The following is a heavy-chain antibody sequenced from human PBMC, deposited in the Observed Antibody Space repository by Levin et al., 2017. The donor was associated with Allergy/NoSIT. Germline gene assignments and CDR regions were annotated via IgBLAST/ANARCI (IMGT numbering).Heavy chain of an antibody. Sequence: SETLSLTCAVSGGSFRDYYWTWIRQSPGKGLEWLGEIDHSGIRKYNPTLQSRITIAVDTSNSQFSLKLTSVTAADTGVYYCARESRYCNGGICYHYYYMDVWGKGTTVTVSS. CDR2: IDHSGIR. D-gene: IGHD2-8*02. J-gene: IGHJ6*03. CDR3: ARESRYCNGGICYHYYYMDV. V-gene: IGHV4-34*01. CDR1: GGSFRDYY.